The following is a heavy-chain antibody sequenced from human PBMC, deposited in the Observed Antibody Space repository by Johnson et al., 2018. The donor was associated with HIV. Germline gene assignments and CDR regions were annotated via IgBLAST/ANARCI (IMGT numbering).Heavy chain of an antibody. Sequence: VQLVESGGGLVQPGGSLRLSCAASGFTFSSYAMHWVRQAPGKGLEYVSAISSNGGSTSYANSVKGRFTISRDNSKNTLYLQMGSLRAEDMAVYYCARGGKQSNAFDIWGQGTMVTVAS. CDR2: ISSNGGST. CDR1: GFTFSSYA. J-gene: IGHJ3*02. D-gene: IGHD6-19*01. V-gene: IGHV3-64*01. CDR3: ARGGKQSNAFDI.